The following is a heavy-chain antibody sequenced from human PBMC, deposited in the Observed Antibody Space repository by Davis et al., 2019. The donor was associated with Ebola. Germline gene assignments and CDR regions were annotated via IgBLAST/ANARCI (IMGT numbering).Heavy chain of an antibody. V-gene: IGHV5-51*01. CDR2: IFPGDSDT. CDR1: GYRSTSYS. Sequence: SLRPSCQRSGYRSTSYSTVWARQLPGKVLACMGIIFPGDSDTRYSPSFRGQVTISADKSFSTAYLQWSGLKASDTAMYYGARMGKSYYDSLWDYWGQGTLVTVSS. CDR3: ARMGKSYYDSLWDY. D-gene: IGHD3-10*01. J-gene: IGHJ4*02.